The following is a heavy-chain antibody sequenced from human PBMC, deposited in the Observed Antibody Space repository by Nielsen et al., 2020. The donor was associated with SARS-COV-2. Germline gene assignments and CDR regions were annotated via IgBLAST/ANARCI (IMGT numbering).Heavy chain of an antibody. CDR2: ISSSGSTI. V-gene: IGHV3-11*01. CDR1: RFTFSDYY. D-gene: IGHD5-18*01. J-gene: IGHJ4*02. Sequence: GESLKISCAASRFTFSDYYMSWIRQAPGKGLEWVSYISSSGSTIYYADSVKGRFTISRDNAKNSLYLQMNSLRAEDMAVYYCARQLTAMVTWGCDYWGQGTLVTVSS. CDR3: ARQLTAMVTWGCDY.